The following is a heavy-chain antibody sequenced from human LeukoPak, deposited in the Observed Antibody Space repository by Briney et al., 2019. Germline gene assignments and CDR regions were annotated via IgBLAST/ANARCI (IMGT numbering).Heavy chain of an antibody. D-gene: IGHD3-22*01. CDR1: GGSISSGGYY. CDR3: ARDRSDSSGYYALTY. J-gene: IGHJ4*02. V-gene: IGHV4-31*03. Sequence: SVTLSLTCTVSGGSISSGGYYWSWIRQHPGKGLEWLGYISYSGSTYYNPSLKSRLTISVDTSKNQFSLRLSSVTAADTAVYYCARDRSDSSGYYALTYWGQGSLVTVSS. CDR2: ISYSGST.